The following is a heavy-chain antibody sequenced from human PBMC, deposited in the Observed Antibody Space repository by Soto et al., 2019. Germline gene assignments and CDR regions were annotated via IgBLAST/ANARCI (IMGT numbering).Heavy chain of an antibody. CDR1: GFTFSSYG. D-gene: IGHD1-26*01. J-gene: IGHJ4*02. CDR2: ISGSGGST. CDR3: ARRGSGSYYDY. Sequence: PGGSLRLSCAASGFTFSSYGMRWVRQAPGKGLEWVSAISGSGGSTYYADSVKGRFTISRDNSKNTLYLQMNSLRAEDTAVYYCARRGSGSYYDYWGQGTLVTVSS. V-gene: IGHV3-23*01.